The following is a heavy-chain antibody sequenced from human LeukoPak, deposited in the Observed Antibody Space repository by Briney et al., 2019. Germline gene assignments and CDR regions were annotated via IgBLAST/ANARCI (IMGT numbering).Heavy chain of an antibody. CDR1: RFTFDEYG. V-gene: IGHV3-20*04. CDR3: ARASGWYERGPDYYYYYMDV. Sequence: GGSLRLSCAASRFTFDEYGMSWVRQTAGKGLEWVSGINWNGRSIGYADSVKGRFTVSRGNAKSSLYLQMNSLRAEDTAVYYCARASGWYERGPDYYYYYMDVWGKGTTVTVSS. CDR2: INWNGRSI. J-gene: IGHJ6*03. D-gene: IGHD6-19*01.